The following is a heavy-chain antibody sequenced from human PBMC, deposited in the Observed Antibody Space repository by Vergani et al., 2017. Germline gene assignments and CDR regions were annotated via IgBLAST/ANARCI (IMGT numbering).Heavy chain of an antibody. CDR2: INAGNGNT. V-gene: IGHV1-3*01. J-gene: IGHJ5*02. CDR3: ARESPGYSSSWYFWFDP. Sequence: QVQLVQSGAEVKKPGASVKVSCKASGYPFTSYAMHWVRQAPGQRLEWMGWINAGNGNTKYSQKFQGRVTITRDTSASTAYMELSSLRSEDTAVYYCARESPGYSSSWYFWFDPWGQGTLVTVSS. D-gene: IGHD6-13*01. CDR1: GYPFTSYA.